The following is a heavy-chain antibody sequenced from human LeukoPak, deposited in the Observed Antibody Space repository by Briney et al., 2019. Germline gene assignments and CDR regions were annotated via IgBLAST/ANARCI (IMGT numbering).Heavy chain of an antibody. CDR2: ISGNTGNT. J-gene: IGHJ5*02. Sequence: ASVKVSCKTSGYTFTSYGVSWVRQARGQGLEWMGWISGNTGNTNYAQKFEGRLKMTTDKSTSTAYMELRSLTTDDTAIYYCARDPAVLWFGDNWFDAWGQGTLVTVCS. CDR3: ARDPAVLWFGDNWFDA. CDR1: GYTFTSYG. D-gene: IGHD3-10*01. V-gene: IGHV1-18*01.